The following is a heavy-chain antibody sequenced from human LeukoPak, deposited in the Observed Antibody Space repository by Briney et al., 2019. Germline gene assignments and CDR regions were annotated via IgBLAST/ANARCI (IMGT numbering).Heavy chain of an antibody. J-gene: IGHJ6*03. V-gene: IGHV3-23*01. Sequence: GGSLRLSCAASGFTFSSYAMSWVRQAPGKGLEWVSAISGSGGNTYYADSVKGRFTISRDNSKNTLYLQMNSLRAEGTAVYYCSKFEPPLRERYDFWSGYWGNYMDVWGKGTTVTVYS. D-gene: IGHD3-3*01. CDR2: ISGSGGNT. CDR3: SKFEPPLRERYDFWSGYWGNYMDV. CDR1: GFTFSSYA.